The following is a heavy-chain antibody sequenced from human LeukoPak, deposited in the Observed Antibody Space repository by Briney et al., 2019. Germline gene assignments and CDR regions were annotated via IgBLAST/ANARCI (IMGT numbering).Heavy chain of an antibody. Sequence: QSGGSLRLSCAASGFTFRSYEMNWVRQAPGKGLEWVSYISSSGSPIYYADSVKGRFTISRDNAKNSLYLQMNSLRAEDTAVYYCARKDYFDYWGQGTLVTVSS. CDR2: ISSSGSPI. CDR3: ARKDYFDY. V-gene: IGHV3-48*03. J-gene: IGHJ4*02. CDR1: GFTFRSYE.